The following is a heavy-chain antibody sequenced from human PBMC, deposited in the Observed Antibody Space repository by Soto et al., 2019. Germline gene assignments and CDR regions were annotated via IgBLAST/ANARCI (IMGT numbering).Heavy chain of an antibody. CDR2: ITGSGGVT. V-gene: IGHV3-23*01. CDR3: AKGSHLSGYGSGRAIDY. J-gene: IGHJ4*02. CDR1: GFTFDNYA. D-gene: IGHD6-19*01. Sequence: PGGSLRLSXATSGFTFDNYAMSWVRQDPGMGLQWVSAITGSGGVTYYADSVKGRFTISRDNSKNTLFLVMNRLRAEDTAVYYCAKGSHLSGYGSGRAIDYWGQGTLVTVSS.